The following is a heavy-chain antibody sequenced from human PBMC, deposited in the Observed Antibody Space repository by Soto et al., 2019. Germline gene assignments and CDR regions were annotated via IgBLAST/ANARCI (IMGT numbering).Heavy chain of an antibody. Sequence: PGGSLRLSCAASGFTFSSYAMSWVRQAPGKGLDWVSAISGSGGSTYYADSVKGRFTISRDNSKNTLYLQMNSLRAEDTAVYYCARKRGGPTDFYYYYYGMDVWGQGTTVTVSS. CDR2: ISGSGGST. D-gene: IGHD5-12*01. J-gene: IGHJ6*02. CDR1: GFTFSSYA. V-gene: IGHV3-23*01. CDR3: ARKRGGPTDFYYYYYGMDV.